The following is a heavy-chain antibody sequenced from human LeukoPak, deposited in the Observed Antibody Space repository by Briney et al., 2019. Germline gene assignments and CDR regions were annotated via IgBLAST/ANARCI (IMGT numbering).Heavy chain of an antibody. D-gene: IGHD3-22*01. V-gene: IGHV4-59*01. J-gene: IGHJ4*02. Sequence: PSEALSLTCTVSGGSISSYYWSWIRQPPGKGLEWIGYSYYSGSTNYNPSLKSRVTISVDTSKNQFSLKLSSVTAADTAVYYCARGGGAYYYDSSGYDYWGQGTLVTVSS. CDR2: SYYSGST. CDR3: ARGGGAYYYDSSGYDY. CDR1: GGSISSYY.